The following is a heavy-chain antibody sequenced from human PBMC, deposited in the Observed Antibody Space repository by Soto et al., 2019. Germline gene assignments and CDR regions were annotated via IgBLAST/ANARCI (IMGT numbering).Heavy chain of an antibody. CDR1: GFTFSSYA. J-gene: IGHJ4*02. Sequence: GGSLRLSCAASGFTFSSYAMSWVRQAPGKGLEWVSAISGSGGSTYYADSVKGRFTISRDNSRNTLYLQMHSLRAEDTAFYYCAKDRIGQLAKFDYWGRGTLVTVSS. D-gene: IGHD1-1*01. CDR3: AKDRIGQLAKFDY. CDR2: ISGSGGST. V-gene: IGHV3-23*01.